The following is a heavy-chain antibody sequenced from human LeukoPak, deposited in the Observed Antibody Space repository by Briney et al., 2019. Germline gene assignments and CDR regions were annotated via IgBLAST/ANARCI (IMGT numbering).Heavy chain of an antibody. V-gene: IGHV3-7*01. CDR3: ARGEDIVVVVAALGGYFDY. J-gene: IGHJ4*02. Sequence: VGSPRLSCAASGVTSSSFWMNSGAQAPGTGRERVANIKQDGSEKYYVDSVKGRFAISRDNAKNTLYLQMNSLRAEDTAVYYCARGEDIVVVVAALGGYFDYWGQGTLVTVSS. D-gene: IGHD2-15*01. CDR1: GVTSSSFW. CDR2: IKQDGSEK.